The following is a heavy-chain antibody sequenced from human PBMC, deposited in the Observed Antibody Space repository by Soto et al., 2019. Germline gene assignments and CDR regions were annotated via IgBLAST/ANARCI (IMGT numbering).Heavy chain of an antibody. D-gene: IGHD3-22*01. CDR1: GFTFSDHY. CDR2: TRNKANSYTT. Sequence: PGGSLRLSCAASGFTFSDHYMDWVRQAPGKGLEWVGRTRNKANSYTTEYAASVKGRFTISRDDSKNSLYLQMNSLKTEDTAVYYCARLLLRIFYDSSGYYGPNYYYYGMDVWGQGTTVTVSS. V-gene: IGHV3-72*01. J-gene: IGHJ6*02. CDR3: ARLLLRIFYDSSGYYGPNYYYYGMDV.